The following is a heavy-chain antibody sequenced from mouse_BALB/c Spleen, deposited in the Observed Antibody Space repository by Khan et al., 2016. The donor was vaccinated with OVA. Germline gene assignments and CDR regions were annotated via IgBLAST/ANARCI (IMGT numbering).Heavy chain of an antibody. J-gene: IGHJ3*01. Sequence: QVQLKQSGAELARPGASVKLSCTASGYTFTDYYINWVKQRTGQGLEWIGEISPGSGDTYYTERFMGKATLTADKSSSTAYMQLSSLTSEASAGYFCERRNYVGYTFADWGQGTLVTVSA. CDR1: GYTFTDYY. CDR3: ERRNYVGYTFAD. CDR2: ISPGSGDT. D-gene: IGHD1-2*01. V-gene: IGHV1-77*01.